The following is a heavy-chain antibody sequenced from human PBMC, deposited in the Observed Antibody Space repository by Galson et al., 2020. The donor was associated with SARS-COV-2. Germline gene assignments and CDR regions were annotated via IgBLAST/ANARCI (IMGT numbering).Heavy chain of an antibody. D-gene: IGHD2-15*01. CDR3: ATGRVAAAY. V-gene: IGHV3-7*01. J-gene: IGHJ4*02. CDR2: INQDGSEK. Sequence: GGSLRLSCAASGLTFSSYWMSWVRQAPGKGLEWVANINQDGSEKYYVDSVKGRFAISRDNAKNSLHLQINTLRGEDTAVYYCATGRVAAAYWGQGTLVTVSS. CDR1: GLTFSSYW.